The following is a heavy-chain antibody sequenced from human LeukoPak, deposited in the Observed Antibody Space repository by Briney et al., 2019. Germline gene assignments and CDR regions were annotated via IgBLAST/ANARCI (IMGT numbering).Heavy chain of an antibody. Sequence: GGSLRLSCAASGFTFRSYSMNWVRQAPGKGLEWVSAISGSGRSTYYTDSVRGRFTISRDNSKNTLYLQMNSLRAEDTAVYFCAKGRGTRVYNWFDTWGQGILVTVSS. J-gene: IGHJ5*02. V-gene: IGHV3-23*01. CDR3: AKGRGTRVYNWFDT. CDR1: GFTFRSYS. CDR2: ISGSGRST. D-gene: IGHD1-26*01.